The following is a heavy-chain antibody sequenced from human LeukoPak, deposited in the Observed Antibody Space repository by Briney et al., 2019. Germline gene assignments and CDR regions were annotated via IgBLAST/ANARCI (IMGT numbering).Heavy chain of an antibody. J-gene: IGHJ4*02. V-gene: IGHV1-8*03. D-gene: IGHD1-26*01. CDR1: GYTFTNYD. CDR3: ARGDLVGADDTNFDY. Sequence: ASVKVSCKASGYTFTNYDINWVRQATGQGLEWMGWMNPNSGNTGYAQKFQGRVTITRDTSISTAYMELSSLRSEDTAVYYCARGDLVGADDTNFDYWGQGTLVSVSS. CDR2: MNPNSGNT.